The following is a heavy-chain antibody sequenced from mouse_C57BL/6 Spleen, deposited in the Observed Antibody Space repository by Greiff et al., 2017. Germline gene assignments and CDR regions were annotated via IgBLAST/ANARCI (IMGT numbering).Heavy chain of an antibody. J-gene: IGHJ4*01. V-gene: IGHV1-81*01. CDR1: GYTFTSYG. D-gene: IGHD2-5*01. CDR3: ASYSNHVDAMDY. CDR2: IYPRSGNT. Sequence: QVQLQQSGAELARPGASVKLSCKASGYTFTSYGISWVKQRTGQGLEWIGEIYPRSGNTYYNEKFKGKATLTADKSSSTAYMELRSLTSEDSAVYFCASYSNHVDAMDYWGQGTSVTVSS.